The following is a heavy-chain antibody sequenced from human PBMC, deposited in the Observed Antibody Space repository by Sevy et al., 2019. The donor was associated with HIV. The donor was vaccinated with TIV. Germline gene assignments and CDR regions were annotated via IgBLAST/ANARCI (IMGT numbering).Heavy chain of an antibody. V-gene: IGHV3-23*01. CDR3: AKVGGFGEVSRFDY. Sequence: GGSLRLSCAASGFTFTSYAMSWVRQTPGKGLEWVSGLSGGGGSPFYADSVKGRFTISRDNSKNTLYLQMNSLRAEDTAVYYCAKVGGFGEVSRFDYWGQGTLVTVSS. J-gene: IGHJ4*02. CDR1: GFTFTSYA. D-gene: IGHD3-10*01. CDR2: LSGGGGSP.